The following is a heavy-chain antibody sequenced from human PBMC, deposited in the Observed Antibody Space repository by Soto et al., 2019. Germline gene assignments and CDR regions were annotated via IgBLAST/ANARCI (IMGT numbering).Heavy chain of an antibody. D-gene: IGHD4-4*01. CDR3: ARDVKKFNYVRYDYYNFYMDV. CDR2: ISSSGNTI. CDR1: GFTFSDYY. V-gene: IGHV3-11*01. J-gene: IGHJ6*03. Sequence: QVQLVESGGGLVKPGGSLRLSCAASGFTFSDYYMSGIRQAPGKGLEWVSYISSSGNTIYYADSVKGRFNMSRDNAKNSLNLQMTSLRAEDTAVYYCARDVKKFNYVRYDYYNFYMDVWGKGTTVTVSS.